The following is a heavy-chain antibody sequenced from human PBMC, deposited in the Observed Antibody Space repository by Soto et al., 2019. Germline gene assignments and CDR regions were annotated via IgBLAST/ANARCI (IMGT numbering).Heavy chain of an antibody. CDR2: ISGSGGST. Sequence: EVQLLESGGGLVQPGESLRLSCAASGFTFISYAMSWVRQAPGKGLEWVSGISGSGGSTYYADSVKGRFTISRDNSKNTLYLQMNSLRADDSAVYYCARSFLRRAFDFWGQGILVTVT. CDR1: GFTFISYA. D-gene: IGHD3-16*01. J-gene: IGHJ4*02. V-gene: IGHV3-23*01. CDR3: ARSFLRRAFDF.